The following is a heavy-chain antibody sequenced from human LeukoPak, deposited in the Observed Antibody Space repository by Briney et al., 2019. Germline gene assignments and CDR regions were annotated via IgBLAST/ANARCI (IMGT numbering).Heavy chain of an antibody. J-gene: IGHJ5*02. CDR1: GGTFSSYA. Sequence: SVKVSCKASGGTFSSYAISWVRQAPGQGLEWMGGIIPIFGTANYAQKFQGRVTITTDESTSTAYMELSSLRSEDTAVYYCARVVAAAGNKWFDPWGQGTLVTVSS. V-gene: IGHV1-69*05. CDR2: IIPIFGTA. D-gene: IGHD6-13*01. CDR3: ARVVAAAGNKWFDP.